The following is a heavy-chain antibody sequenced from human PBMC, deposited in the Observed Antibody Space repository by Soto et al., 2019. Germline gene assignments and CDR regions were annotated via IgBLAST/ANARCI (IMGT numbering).Heavy chain of an antibody. CDR3: ARGQPAYYYASSGYYHRRPLDY. V-gene: IGHV1-69*13. Sequence: GXSVKVSCKASGGTFSSYAISWVRQAPGQGLEWMGGIIPIFGTANYAQKFQGRVTITADESTSTAYMELSSLRSEDTAVYYCARGQPAYYYASSGYYHRRPLDYWRQGTLVTVSS. CDR1: GGTFSSYA. D-gene: IGHD3-22*01. CDR2: IIPIFGTA. J-gene: IGHJ4*02.